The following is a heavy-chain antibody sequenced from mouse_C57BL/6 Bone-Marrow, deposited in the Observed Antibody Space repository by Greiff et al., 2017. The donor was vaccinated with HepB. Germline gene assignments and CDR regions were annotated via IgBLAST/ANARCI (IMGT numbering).Heavy chain of an antibody. CDR3: TRDLYGRAWFAY. V-gene: IGHV5-9-1*02. CDR1: GFTFSSYA. CDR2: ISSGGDYI. J-gene: IGHJ3*01. Sequence: EVQLVESGEGLVKPGGSLKLSCAASGFTFSSYAMSWVRQTPEKRLEWVAYISSGGDYIYYADTVKGRFTISRDNARHTLYLQMSSLKSEDTAMYYCTRDLYGRAWFAYWGQGTLVTVSA. D-gene: IGHD1-1*01.